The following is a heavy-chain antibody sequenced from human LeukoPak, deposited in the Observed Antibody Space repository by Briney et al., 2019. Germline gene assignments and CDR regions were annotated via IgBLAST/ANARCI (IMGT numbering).Heavy chain of an antibody. CDR2: SGTAGDT. V-gene: IGHV3-13*01. CDR3: ARGPFGSGSPYYFDH. D-gene: IGHD3-10*01. J-gene: IGHJ4*02. CDR1: GFTFSTYD. Sequence: PGGSLRLSCAASGFTFSTYDMHRARQVTGKGLEWVSASGTAGDTYYPGSVKGRFTISKENAKNSLYLHINSLRAGDTAVYYCARGPFGSGSPYYFDHWGQGTLVTVSS.